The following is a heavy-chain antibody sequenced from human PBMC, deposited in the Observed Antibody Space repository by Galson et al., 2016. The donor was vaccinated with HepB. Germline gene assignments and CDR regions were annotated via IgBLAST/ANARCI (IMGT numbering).Heavy chain of an antibody. CDR1: GFTFDDYV. J-gene: IGHJ6*04. CDR2: ISSSGGRT. V-gene: IGHV3-23*01. D-gene: IGHD2-15*01. CDR3: ARDVVMENNGPRATYAMDV. Sequence: SLRLSCAASGFTFDDYVMTWVRRAPGKGLEWVSCISSSGGRTDYSASVKGRFTISRATSENILYLQMNSLRAEDTAVYYCARDVVMENNGPRATYAMDVWGKGTTVTVSS.